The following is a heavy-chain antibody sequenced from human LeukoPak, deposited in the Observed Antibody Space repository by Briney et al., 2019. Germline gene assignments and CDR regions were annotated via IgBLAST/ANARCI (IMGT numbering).Heavy chain of an antibody. J-gene: IGHJ4*02. V-gene: IGHV4-59*01. D-gene: IGHD3-9*01. CDR1: GGSISSYY. CDR2: IYYSGST. Sequence: PSETLSLTCTVSGGSISSYYWSWIRQPPGKGLEWIGYIYYSGSTNYNPSLKSRVTISVDTSKNQFSLKLSSVTAADTAVYYCAGYNYDILTGYSGNFDYWGQGTLVTVSS. CDR3: AGYNYDILTGYSGNFDY.